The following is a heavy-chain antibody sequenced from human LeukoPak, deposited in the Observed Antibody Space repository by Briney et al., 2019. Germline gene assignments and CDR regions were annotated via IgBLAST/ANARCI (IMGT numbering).Heavy chain of an antibody. D-gene: IGHD5-12*01. J-gene: IGHJ4*02. CDR1: GGSINNYY. CDR3: ARDSGYDSLDY. Sequence: PSETLSLTCTLSGGSINNYYWSWIRQPPGKGLEWIGYIYYNGNTNYNPSLKSRVTISVDTSKNQFSLKLSSVTAADTAVYYCARDSGYDSLDYWGQGTLVTVSS. CDR2: IYYNGNT. V-gene: IGHV4-59*01.